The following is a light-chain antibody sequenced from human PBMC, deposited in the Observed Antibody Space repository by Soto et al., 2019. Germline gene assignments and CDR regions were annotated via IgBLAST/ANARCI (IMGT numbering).Light chain of an antibody. Sequence: QSVLTQPPSASGAPGQRVTISCSGSSSNIGSNTVNWYQQLPGTAPKLLIYTNNQRPSGVRDRFSGSRSGTSASLAISGLQSEDEADYYCAAWHDSLNGFVFGTGTKVTVL. V-gene: IGLV1-44*01. CDR2: TNN. CDR1: SSNIGSNT. J-gene: IGLJ1*01. CDR3: AAWHDSLNGFV.